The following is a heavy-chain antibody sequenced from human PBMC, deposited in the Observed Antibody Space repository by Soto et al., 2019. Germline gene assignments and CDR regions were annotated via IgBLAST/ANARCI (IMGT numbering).Heavy chain of an antibody. D-gene: IGHD2-21*02. CDR2: ISSDGSEK. V-gene: IGHV3-30*18. CDR3: AKGALTASLYYFDY. Sequence: QVQLVESGGGVVQPARSLRLSCAASGFTFSTYGVHWVRQAPGKGMECVAVISSDGSEKYYAGSVNGRVRISRDNSKSTLYLQMYSRRAEDTAVYYCAKGALTASLYYFDYWGQGTLVTVSS. J-gene: IGHJ4*02. CDR1: GFTFSTYG.